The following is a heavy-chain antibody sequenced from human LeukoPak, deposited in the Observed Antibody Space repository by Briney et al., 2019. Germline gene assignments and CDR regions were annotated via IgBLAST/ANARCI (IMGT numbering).Heavy chain of an antibody. J-gene: IGHJ5*02. CDR1: GGSFSGYY. CDR2: INHSGST. CDR3: ARAIVVPAAFCGVVAGEDERFDP. Sequence: SETLSLTCAVYGGSFSGYYWSWIRQPPGKGLEWIGEINHSGSTNHNPSLKSRVTISVDTSKNQFSLKLSSVTAADTAVYFCARAIVVPAAFCGVVAGEDERFDPWGQGTLVTVSS. V-gene: IGHV4-34*01. D-gene: IGHD2-2*01.